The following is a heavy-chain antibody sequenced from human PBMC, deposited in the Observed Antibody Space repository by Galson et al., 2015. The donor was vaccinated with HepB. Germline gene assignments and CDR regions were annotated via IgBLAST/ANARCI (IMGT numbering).Heavy chain of an antibody. J-gene: IGHJ6*03. CDR1: GDSISSDSW. CDR3: ARVRQQLRPWNSFSSYYMDV. V-gene: IGHV4-4*02. D-gene: IGHD1-7*01. CDR2: THTGGT. Sequence: TLSLTCAVSGDSISSDSWWTWVRQSPGQGLEWIADTHTGGTNFNPSLKSRVTISEDKSKRQISLKLTSVTAADTAVYYCARVRQQLRPWNSFSSYYMDVWGKGTTVTVS.